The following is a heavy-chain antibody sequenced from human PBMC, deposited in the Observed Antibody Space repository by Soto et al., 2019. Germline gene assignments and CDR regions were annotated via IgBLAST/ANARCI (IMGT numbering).Heavy chain of an antibody. CDR3: ARVPGATIFNNWFDP. Sequence: PSETLSLTCAVSGGSLSSGGYSWSWIRQPPGKGLEWLGYIHHSGSTYYNPSLKSRVTISVDRSKNQFSLKLSSVTAADTAVYYCARVPGATIFNNWFDPWGQGTLVTVS. V-gene: IGHV4-30-2*01. CDR2: IHHSGST. D-gene: IGHD3-3*01. CDR1: GGSLSSGGYS. J-gene: IGHJ5*02.